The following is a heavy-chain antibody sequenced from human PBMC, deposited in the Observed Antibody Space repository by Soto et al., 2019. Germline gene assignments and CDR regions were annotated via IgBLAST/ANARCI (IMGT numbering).Heavy chain of an antibody. Sequence: SETLSLTCAVSGGSISSGGYSWSWIRQPPGKGLEWIGYIYHSGSTYYNPSLKSRVTISVDRSKNQFSLKLSSVTAADTAVYYCAATRGVVAAPFDSWGQGTLVTSPQ. CDR2: IYHSGST. D-gene: IGHD2-15*01. V-gene: IGHV4-30-2*01. CDR3: AATRGVVAAPFDS. J-gene: IGHJ4*02. CDR1: GGSISSGGYS.